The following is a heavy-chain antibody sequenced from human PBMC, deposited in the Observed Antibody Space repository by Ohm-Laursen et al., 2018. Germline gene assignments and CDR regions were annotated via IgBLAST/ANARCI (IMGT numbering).Heavy chain of an antibody. CDR1: GFTFSSYS. D-gene: IGHD1-26*01. CDR3: ARDQYSGSYDFDY. V-gene: IGHV3-21*01. J-gene: IGHJ4*02. Sequence: SLRLSCAASGFTFSSYSMNWVRQAPGKGLEWVSSISSSSSYIYYADSVKGRFTISRDNAKNSLYLQMDSLRAEDTAVYYCARDQYSGSYDFDYWGQGTLVTVSS. CDR2: ISSSSSYI.